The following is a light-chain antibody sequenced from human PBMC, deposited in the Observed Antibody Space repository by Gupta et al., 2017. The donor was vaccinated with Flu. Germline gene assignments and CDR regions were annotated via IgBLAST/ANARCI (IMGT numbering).Light chain of an antibody. Sequence: SPGERATLSCRASQSISSTYLAWYQQKPGQAPRLLIHGASSRFTGIPDRFSGSGSGTDFTLTISGLEPEDFAVYFCQQYDTSPLTFGPGTKVEIK. CDR1: QSISSTY. V-gene: IGKV3-20*01. J-gene: IGKJ3*01. CDR3: QQYDTSPLT. CDR2: GAS.